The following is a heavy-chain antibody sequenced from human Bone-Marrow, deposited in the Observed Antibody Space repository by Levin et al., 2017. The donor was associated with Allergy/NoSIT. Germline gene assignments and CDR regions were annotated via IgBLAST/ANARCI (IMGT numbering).Heavy chain of an antibody. V-gene: IGHV3-23*01. CDR1: GFTFSAYA. D-gene: IGHD2-8*02. CDR3: AKDVGDSVLVVAPRGVDH. CDR2: INSHGDDK. J-gene: IGHJ5*02. Sequence: GESLKISCAVSGFTFSAYAMTWVRQAPGKGLEWVSAINSHGDDKYYADSVKGRFTISRDNSKNTLSLEMKNLRVDDTAIYYCAKDVGDSVLVVAPRGVDHWGQGTLVTVSS.